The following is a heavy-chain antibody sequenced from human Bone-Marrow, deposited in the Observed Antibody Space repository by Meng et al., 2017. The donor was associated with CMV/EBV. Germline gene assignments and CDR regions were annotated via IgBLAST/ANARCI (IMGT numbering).Heavy chain of an antibody. Sequence: GESLKISCAASGFTFSNAWMSWVRQAPGKGLEWVGRIKSKTDGGTTDYAAPVKGRFTISRDDSKSIAYLQMNSLKTEDTAVYYCTRVWDGYKLIEYYFDYWGQGTLVTVSP. V-gene: IGHV3-15*01. CDR1: GFTFSNAW. CDR2: IKSKTDGGTT. CDR3: TRVWDGYKLIEYYFDY. J-gene: IGHJ4*02. D-gene: IGHD5-24*01.